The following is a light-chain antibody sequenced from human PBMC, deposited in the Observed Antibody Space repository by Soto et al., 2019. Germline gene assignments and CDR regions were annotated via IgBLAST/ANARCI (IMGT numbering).Light chain of an antibody. J-gene: IGLJ1*01. Sequence: QSALTQPASVSGSPGQSITISGTGTSSDVGDYNYVSWYQEHPGKAPKLMIYDVSNRPSGVSNRFSGSKSGSTASLTISGLQAEYEADYYCSSYTSSTTRVFGTGTKVTVL. V-gene: IGLV2-14*01. CDR1: SSDVGDYNY. CDR3: SSYTSSTTRV. CDR2: DVS.